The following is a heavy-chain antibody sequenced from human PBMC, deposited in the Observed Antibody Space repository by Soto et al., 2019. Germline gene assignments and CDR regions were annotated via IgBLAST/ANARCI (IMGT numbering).Heavy chain of an antibody. D-gene: IGHD2-15*01. J-gene: IGHJ4*02. CDR2: ISYDGSNK. CDR3: ARAGGLLLDY. V-gene: IGHV3-30-3*01. CDR1: GFTFSSYA. Sequence: QVQLVESGGGVVQPGRSLRLSCAASGFTFSSYAMHWVRQAPGKGLEWVAVISYDGSNKYYADSVKGRFTISRDISKNTLYLQMKSLRAEDTAVYYCARAGGLLLDYWGQGTLVTVSS.